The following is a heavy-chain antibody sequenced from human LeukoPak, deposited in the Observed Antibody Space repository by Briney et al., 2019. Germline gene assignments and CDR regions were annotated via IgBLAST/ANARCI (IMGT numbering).Heavy chain of an antibody. J-gene: IGHJ6*03. Sequence: PSETLSLTCTVSGGSISSYYWSWIRQPAGKGLEWIGRIYTSGSTNYNPSLKSRVTMSVDTSKNQFSLKLSSVTAADTAVYYCARSKMDSSSPKGHYYYYMDVWGKGTTVTVSS. D-gene: IGHD6-6*01. V-gene: IGHV4-4*07. CDR2: IYTSGST. CDR3: ARSKMDSSSPKGHYYYYMDV. CDR1: GGSISSYY.